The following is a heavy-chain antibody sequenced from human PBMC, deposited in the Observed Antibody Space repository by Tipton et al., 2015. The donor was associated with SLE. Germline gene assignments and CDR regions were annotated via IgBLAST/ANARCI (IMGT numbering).Heavy chain of an antibody. D-gene: IGHD3-22*01. CDR1: GDSLSSGNFY. CDR2: IYYSGTT. Sequence: TLSLTCTVSGDSLSSGNFYWGWIRQHPGRGLGGIGYIYYSGTTYYNPSLTSRATISRDTSKNQFSLNLSSVTAADAAVYYCARRIVVAGIFDCWGQGILVTGSS. CDR3: ARRIVVAGIFDC. J-gene: IGHJ4*02. V-gene: IGHV4-31*03.